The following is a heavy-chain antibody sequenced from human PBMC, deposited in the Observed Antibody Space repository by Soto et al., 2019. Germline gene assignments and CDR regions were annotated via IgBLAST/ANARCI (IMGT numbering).Heavy chain of an antibody. CDR1: GDSMNSHY. D-gene: IGHD3-10*01. CDR2: IYYSGTT. J-gene: IGHJ4*02. V-gene: IGHV4-59*11. Sequence: PSETLSLTCNVSGDSMNSHYWTWIRQPPGKALDWIGYIYYSGTTNYNPSLKSRVTISLDTSKNQFSLKLRSVSAADTAVYYCARMAGPGLSVSYFDSWGQGALVTVSS. CDR3: ARMAGPGLSVSYFDS.